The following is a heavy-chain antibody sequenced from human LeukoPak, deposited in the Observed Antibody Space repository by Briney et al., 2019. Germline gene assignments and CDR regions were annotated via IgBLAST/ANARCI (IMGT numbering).Heavy chain of an antibody. D-gene: IGHD3-22*01. CDR3: ARGWYYDSPFDY. CDR1: GGSISSYY. CDR2: IYYSGST. Sequence: PSETLSLTCTVSGGSISSYYWSWIRQPPGKGLEWIGYIYYSGSTNYNPSLKSRVTISVDTSKNQFSLKLSSVAAADTAVYYCARGWYYDSPFDYWGQGTLVTVSS. J-gene: IGHJ4*02. V-gene: IGHV4-59*01.